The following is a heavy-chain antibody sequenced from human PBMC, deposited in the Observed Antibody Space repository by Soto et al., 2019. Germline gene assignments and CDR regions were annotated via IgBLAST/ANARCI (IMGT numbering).Heavy chain of an antibody. J-gene: IGHJ6*02. D-gene: IGHD2-2*01. CDR2: IIPIFGTS. CDR1: GDTFRSYG. Sequence: QVKLLQSGAEAKKPGSSVTVSCNVSGDTFRSYGISWVRQAPGQGLEWMGGIIPIFGTSHYAQKFQGRVTMTADKSTNTAYMELNSLRFEDTAVYYCTRDPGSATAMRRYKYGMDVWGQGTTITVSS. V-gene: IGHV1-69*06. CDR3: TRDPGSATAMRRYKYGMDV.